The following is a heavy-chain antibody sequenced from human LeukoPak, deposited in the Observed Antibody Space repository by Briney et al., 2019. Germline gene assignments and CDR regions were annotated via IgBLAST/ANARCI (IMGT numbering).Heavy chain of an antibody. D-gene: IGHD2-15*01. CDR2: IYYSGST. CDR3: ARDVNTDCSGGSCYSSWFDP. Sequence: SETLSLTCTVSGGSISSGGYSWSWIRQHPGKGLEWIGYIYYSGSTYYNPSLKSRVTISVDTSKNQFSLKPSSVTAADTAVYYCARDVNTDCSGGSCYSSWFDPWGQGTLVTVSS. CDR1: GGSISSGGYS. J-gene: IGHJ5*02. V-gene: IGHV4-31*03.